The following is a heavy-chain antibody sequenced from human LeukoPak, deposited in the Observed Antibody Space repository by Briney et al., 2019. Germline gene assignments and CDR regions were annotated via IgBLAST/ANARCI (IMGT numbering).Heavy chain of an antibody. D-gene: IGHD1-26*01. CDR2: ISAYNGNT. Sequence: GASVKVSCKASGYTFTSYGISWVRQAPGQGLEWMGWISAYNGNTNYAQKLQGRVTMTRDTSISTAYMELSSLRSEDTAVYYCARGRMWGAPKVFVYWGQGTLVTVSS. CDR1: GYTFTSYG. CDR3: ARGRMWGAPKVFVY. J-gene: IGHJ4*02. V-gene: IGHV1-18*01.